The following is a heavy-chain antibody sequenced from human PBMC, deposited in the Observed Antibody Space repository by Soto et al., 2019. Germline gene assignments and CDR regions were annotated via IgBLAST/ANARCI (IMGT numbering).Heavy chain of an antibody. D-gene: IGHD3-3*01. J-gene: IGHJ4*02. CDR2: IYYSGST. Sequence: SETLCLTCTVSGGYISSSSYHWGWIRQPPGKGLEWIGSIYYSGSTYYNPSLKSRVTISVDTSKNQFSLKLSSVTAADTAVYYCARQSPHYDFWSGYYKGRYFGYWGQGTLVTVSS. CDR1: GGYISSSSYH. V-gene: IGHV4-39*01. CDR3: ARQSPHYDFWSGYYKGRYFGY.